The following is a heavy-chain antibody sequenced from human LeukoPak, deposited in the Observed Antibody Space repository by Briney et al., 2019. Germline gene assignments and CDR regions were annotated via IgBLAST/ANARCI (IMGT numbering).Heavy chain of an antibody. CDR2: ISGSGGST. CDR1: GFIFSSYA. CDR3: AKVYYYDSSGYDYFDY. V-gene: IGHV3-23*01. J-gene: IGHJ4*02. Sequence: GGSLRLSCAASGFIFSSYAMSWVRQAPGKGLEWVSAISGSGGSTYYADSVKGRFTISRDNSKNTLYLQMNSLRAEDTAVYYCAKVYYYDSSGYDYFDYWGQGTLVTVSS. D-gene: IGHD3-22*01.